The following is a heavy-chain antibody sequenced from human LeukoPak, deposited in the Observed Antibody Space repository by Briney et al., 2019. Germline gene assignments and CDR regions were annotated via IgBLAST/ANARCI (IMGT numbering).Heavy chain of an antibody. Sequence: GASVKVSCKASGYTFTSYYMHWVRQAPGQGLEWMGWINPNSGGTNYAQKFQGRVTMTGDTSISTAYMELSRLRSDDTAVYYCARDLGYSYGSPLDYWGQGTLVTVSS. CDR2: INPNSGGT. J-gene: IGHJ4*02. D-gene: IGHD5-18*01. V-gene: IGHV1-2*02. CDR3: ARDLGYSYGSPLDY. CDR1: GYTFTSYY.